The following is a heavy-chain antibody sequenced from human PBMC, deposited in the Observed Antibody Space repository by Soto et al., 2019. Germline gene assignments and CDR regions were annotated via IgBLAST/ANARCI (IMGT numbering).Heavy chain of an antibody. CDR2: INPNSGGT. J-gene: IGHJ6*02. V-gene: IGHV1-2*02. CDR1: GYTFTGYY. Sequence: SVKVSCKASGYTFTGYYMHWVRQAPGQGLEWMGWINPNSGGTNYAQKFQGRVTMTRDTSISTAYMELSRLRSDDTAVYYCARRHSSSWYRRGYYYYGMDVWGQGTRVTVSS. CDR3: ARRHSSSWYRRGYYYYGMDV. D-gene: IGHD6-13*01.